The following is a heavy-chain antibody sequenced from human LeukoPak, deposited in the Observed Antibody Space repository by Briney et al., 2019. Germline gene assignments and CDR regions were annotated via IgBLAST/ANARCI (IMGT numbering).Heavy chain of an antibody. D-gene: IGHD6-6*01. J-gene: IGHJ4*02. CDR3: ARVETGSSGGYFDY. V-gene: IGHV1-18*01. Sequence: ASVNVSCKASGYTFTSYGISWVRQAPGQGLEWMGWISAYNGNTNYAQKLQGTVTMTTDTSTSTAYMELRSLRSDGTAVYYCARVETGSSGGYFDYWGQGTLVTVSS. CDR1: GYTFTSYG. CDR2: ISAYNGNT.